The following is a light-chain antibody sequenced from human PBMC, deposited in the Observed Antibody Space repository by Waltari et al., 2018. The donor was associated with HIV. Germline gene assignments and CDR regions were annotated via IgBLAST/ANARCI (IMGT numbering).Light chain of an antibody. Sequence: QSALTQPPSASGSPGQSVTISCTGTSSDVGGYNYVSWYQHHPGKAPKLMIYEVSNRPSGVPARFAGSKSGSTASLTVAWLQAEDEADYYCSSYAGSNNRWVFGGGTKLTAL. J-gene: IGLJ3*02. V-gene: IGLV2-8*01. CDR2: EVS. CDR3: SSYAGSNNRWV. CDR1: SSDVGGYNY.